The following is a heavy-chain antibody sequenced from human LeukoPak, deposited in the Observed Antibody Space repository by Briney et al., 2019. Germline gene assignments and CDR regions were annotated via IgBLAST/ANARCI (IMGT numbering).Heavy chain of an antibody. CDR2: INPNSGGT. V-gene: IGHV1-2*02. CDR1: GYTFTGYY. D-gene: IGHD5-24*01. Sequence: ASVKVSCKASGYTFTGYYMHWVRQAPGQGLEWMGWINPNSGGTNYAQKFQGRVTMTRDTSISTAYMELSSLRSEDTAVYYCARGAVATISEMDYWGQGTLVTVSS. CDR3: ARGAVATISEMDY. J-gene: IGHJ4*02.